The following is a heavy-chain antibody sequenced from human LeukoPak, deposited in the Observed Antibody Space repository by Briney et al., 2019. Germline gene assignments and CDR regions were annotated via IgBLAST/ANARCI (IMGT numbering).Heavy chain of an antibody. CDR1: GDSISSSNCY. CDR3: ARLGGRNQWLLPYYFDY. V-gene: IGHV4-39*07. J-gene: IGHJ4*02. Sequence: SETLSLTCTVSGDSISSSNCYWGWIRQPPGKGLEWIGSIYFSGGTYYNASLKSRVTISVDTSKNQFSLKLSSVTAADTAVYYCARLGGRNQWLLPYYFDYWGQGTLVTVSS. D-gene: IGHD3-22*01. CDR2: IYFSGGT.